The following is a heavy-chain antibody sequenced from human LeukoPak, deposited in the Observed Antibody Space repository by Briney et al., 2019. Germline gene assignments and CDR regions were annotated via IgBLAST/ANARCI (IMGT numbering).Heavy chain of an antibody. CDR3: ARGTLLRKYFDY. J-gene: IGHJ4*02. Sequence: ASVKVSCKASGYTFTSYAMHWVRQAPGQRLEWMGWINAGNGNTKYSQEFQGRVTITRDTSASTAYMELSSLRSEDMAVYYCARGTLLRKYFDYWGQGTLVTVSS. V-gene: IGHV1-3*03. CDR1: GYTFTSYA. CDR2: INAGNGNT. D-gene: IGHD3-16*01.